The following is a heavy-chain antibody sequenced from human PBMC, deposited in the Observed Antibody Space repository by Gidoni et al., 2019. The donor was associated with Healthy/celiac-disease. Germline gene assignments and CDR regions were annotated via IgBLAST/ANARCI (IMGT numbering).Heavy chain of an antibody. Sequence: EVQLVESGGGLVQPGGSLRLSCAAPGFTLSSYEMNWVRQAPGKGREWVSYISSSGSTIYNADSVKGRFTISRNNAKNSLYLQMNSLRAEDTAVYYCAREPGSDYYYYGMDVWGQGTTVTVSS. CDR2: ISSSGSTI. D-gene: IGHD3-10*01. CDR1: GFTLSSYE. J-gene: IGHJ6*02. CDR3: AREPGSDYYYYGMDV. V-gene: IGHV3-48*03.